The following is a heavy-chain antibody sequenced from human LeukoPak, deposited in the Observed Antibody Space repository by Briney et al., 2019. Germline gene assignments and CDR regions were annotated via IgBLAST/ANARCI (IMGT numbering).Heavy chain of an antibody. Sequence: SETLSLTCSVSGASMNSHYWTWIRLSPGKGLEWIGYISDSGSTSYNPSLRSRIIMALEASKTEFSLRLNSVTVADTAVYYCARVFRGAVTSNWFDPWGQGTLVTVSS. D-gene: IGHD3-3*01. CDR2: ISDSGST. CDR3: ARVFRGAVTSNWFDP. J-gene: IGHJ5*02. CDR1: GASMNSHY. V-gene: IGHV4-59*11.